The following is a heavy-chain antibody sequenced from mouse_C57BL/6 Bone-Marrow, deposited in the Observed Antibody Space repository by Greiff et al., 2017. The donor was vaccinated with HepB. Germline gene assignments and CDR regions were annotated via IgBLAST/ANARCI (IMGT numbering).Heavy chain of an antibody. J-gene: IGHJ2*01. D-gene: IGHD1-1*01. V-gene: IGHV1-18*01. Sequence: EVQLVESGPELVKPGASVKIPCKASGYTFTDYNMDWVKQSHGKSLEWIGDINPNNGGTIYNQKFKGKATLTVDKSSSTAYMELRSLTSEDTAVYYCARSYYYGSSYDYWGQGTTLTVSS. CDR2: INPNNGGT. CDR1: GYTFTDYN. CDR3: ARSYYYGSSYDY.